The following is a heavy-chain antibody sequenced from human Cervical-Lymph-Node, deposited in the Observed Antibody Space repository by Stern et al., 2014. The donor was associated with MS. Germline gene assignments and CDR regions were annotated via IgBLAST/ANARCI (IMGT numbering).Heavy chain of an antibody. V-gene: IGHV3-21*01. Sequence: EVQLVESGGGLVKPGESLRLSCAASGFTFSYYNMNWVRQAPGKGLEWVSSISRSRPYMFYADSVKGRFTISRDNAKNSLYLQLNSLRADDTAMYYCARGYYDRSGYFHGGVRGPIDYWGQGTLVTVSS. CDR1: GFTFSYYN. CDR2: ISRSRPYM. CDR3: ARGYYDRSGYFHGGVRGPIDY. J-gene: IGHJ4*02. D-gene: IGHD3-22*01.